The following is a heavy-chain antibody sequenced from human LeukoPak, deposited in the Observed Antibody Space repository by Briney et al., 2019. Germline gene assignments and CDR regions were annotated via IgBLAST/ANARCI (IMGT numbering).Heavy chain of an antibody. CDR3: ARKLLWFGELAFDI. Sequence: GGSLRLSCAASGFTFSSYAMSWVRQAPGKGLEWVSYISSSGSTIYYADSVKGRFTISRDNAKNSLYLQMNSLRAEDTAVYYCARKLLWFGELAFDIWGQGTMVTVSS. J-gene: IGHJ3*02. V-gene: IGHV3-48*04. CDR1: GFTFSSYA. D-gene: IGHD3-10*01. CDR2: ISSSGSTI.